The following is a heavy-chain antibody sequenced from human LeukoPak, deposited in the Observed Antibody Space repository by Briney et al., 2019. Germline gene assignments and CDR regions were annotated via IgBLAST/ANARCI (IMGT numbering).Heavy chain of an antibody. CDR2: ISAYNGNA. J-gene: IGHJ6*02. CDR3: AREAGYGMDV. CDR1: GYTFTSYG. V-gene: IGHV1-18*01. Sequence: SVEVSCQAFGYTFTSYGISWVRQAPGQGLEWMGWISAYNGNANYALKLQGRVTMTTDTSTSTAYMELRSLRSDDTAVYYCAREAGYGMDVWGQGTTVTVSS.